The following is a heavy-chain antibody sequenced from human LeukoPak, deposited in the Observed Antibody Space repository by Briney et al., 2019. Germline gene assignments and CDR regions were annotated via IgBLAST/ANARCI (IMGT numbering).Heavy chain of an antibody. J-gene: IGHJ4*02. D-gene: IGHD3-9*01. V-gene: IGHV4-39*01. CDR2: IYYSGST. Sequence: SETLSLTCTVSGGSISSSSYYWGWIRQPPGNGLEWIGSIYYSGSTYYNPSLKSRVTISVDTSKNQFSLKLSSVTAADTAVYYCARRGYDILTGYYYYFDYWGQGTLVTVSS. CDR3: ARRGYDILTGYYYYFDY. CDR1: GGSISSSSYY.